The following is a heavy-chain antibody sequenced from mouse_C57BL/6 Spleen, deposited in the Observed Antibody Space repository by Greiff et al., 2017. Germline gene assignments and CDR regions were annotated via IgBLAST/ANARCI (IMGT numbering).Heavy chain of an antibody. Sequence: EVKLVESGGGLVKPGGSLKLSCAASGFTFSSYAMSWVRPTPEQRLEWVATISDGGSYTYYPDNVKGRFTISRDNAKNNLYLQMSHLKSEDTAMYYCAREDGSSSRRYYFDYWGQGTTLTVSS. CDR1: GFTFSSYA. J-gene: IGHJ2*01. V-gene: IGHV5-4*01. CDR2: ISDGGSYT. CDR3: AREDGSSSRRYYFDY. D-gene: IGHD1-1*01.